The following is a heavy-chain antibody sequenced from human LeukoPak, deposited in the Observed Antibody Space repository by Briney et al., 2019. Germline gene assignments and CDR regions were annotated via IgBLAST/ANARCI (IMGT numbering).Heavy chain of an antibody. J-gene: IGHJ6*02. V-gene: IGHV1-8*01. CDR2: MNPNSGNT. Sequence: ASVKVSCKASGYTFTSYDINWVRQATGQGLEWMGWMNPNSGNTGYAQKFQGRVTMTRNTSISTAYMELSSLRSEDTAVYYCARGSIVVYGMDVWGRGTTVTVSS. D-gene: IGHD2-15*01. CDR1: GYTFTSYD. CDR3: ARGSIVVYGMDV.